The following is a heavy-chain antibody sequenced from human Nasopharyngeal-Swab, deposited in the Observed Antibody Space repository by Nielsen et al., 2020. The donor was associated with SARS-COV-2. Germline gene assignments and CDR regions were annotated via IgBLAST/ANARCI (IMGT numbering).Heavy chain of an antibody. CDR3: AREKDFWGGSHYFYMDV. CDR2: MNEDRSEK. V-gene: IGHV3-7*05. D-gene: IGHD3-3*01. J-gene: IGHJ6*03. CDR1: GFTFSIYW. Sequence: GESPKISCAASGFTFSIYWMTWVRQAPGRGLEWVSNMNEDRSEKNYVDSVKGRFTISRDNAKNLLYLQMNSLRAEDTAVYYCAREKDFWGGSHYFYMDVWGKGTTVTVSS.